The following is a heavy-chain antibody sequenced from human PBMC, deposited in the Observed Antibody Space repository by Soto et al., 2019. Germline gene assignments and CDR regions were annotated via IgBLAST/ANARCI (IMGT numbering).Heavy chain of an antibody. Sequence: VQLVQSGAEVKKPGSSVKVSCKASGGTFSRYTISWVRQAPGQGLEWMGGITPMFGTANYAQKFQGRVTIAADESTSTAYMELSSLRSEDTAVYYCARQFDYESSGYYYAYWGQGTVVTVSS. CDR1: GGTFSRYT. D-gene: IGHD3-22*01. CDR2: ITPMFGTA. CDR3: ARQFDYESSGYYYAY. V-gene: IGHV1-69*01. J-gene: IGHJ4*02.